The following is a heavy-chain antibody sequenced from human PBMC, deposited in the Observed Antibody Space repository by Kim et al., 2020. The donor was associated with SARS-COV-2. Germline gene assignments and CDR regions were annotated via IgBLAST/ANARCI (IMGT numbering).Heavy chain of an antibody. CDR3: ARGSPGITFGGVRPQGDAFDI. CDR1: GGSISSSSYY. J-gene: IGHJ3*02. Sequence: SETLSLTCTVSGGSISSSSYYWGWIRQPPGKGLEWIGSIYYSGSTYYNPSLKSRVTISVDTSKNQFSLKLSSVTAADTAVYYCARGSPGITFGGVRPQGDAFDIWGQGTMVTVSS. D-gene: IGHD3-16*01. CDR2: IYYSGST. V-gene: IGHV4-39*07.